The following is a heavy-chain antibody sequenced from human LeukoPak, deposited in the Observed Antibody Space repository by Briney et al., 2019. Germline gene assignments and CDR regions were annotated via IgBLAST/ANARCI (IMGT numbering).Heavy chain of an antibody. CDR3: ARDHGSINSGSLDH. CDR2: IYYSGNT. J-gene: IGHJ4*01. D-gene: IGHD3-10*01. Sequence: PSQTLSLTCTVSGGSISSGDYYWNWTRQPPEKGLEWVGYIYYSGNTYYNPSLKSRVTISADTSKNQFSLKLSSVTAADTAVYYCARDHGSINSGSLDHWGHGTLVTVSS. CDR1: GGSISSGDYY. V-gene: IGHV4-30-4*01.